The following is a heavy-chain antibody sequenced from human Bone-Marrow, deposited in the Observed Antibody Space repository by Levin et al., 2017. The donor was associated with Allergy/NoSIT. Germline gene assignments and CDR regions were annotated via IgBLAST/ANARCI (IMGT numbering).Heavy chain of an antibody. CDR3: ARGEGACIGSRCYWGSASPHNNWFDP. V-gene: IGHV4-61*01. Sequence: SETLSLMCTVSGGSVDSGSHYWSWVRQTPGKRLEWIGYIFYRGSTIYNPSLRSRVSLSVDTSKNQFSLKLTSVTAADTAVYYCARGEGACIGSRCYWGSASPHNNWFDPWGQGTLVTVTS. D-gene: IGHD2-2*01. CDR1: GGSVDSGSHY. CDR2: IFYRGST. J-gene: IGHJ5*02.